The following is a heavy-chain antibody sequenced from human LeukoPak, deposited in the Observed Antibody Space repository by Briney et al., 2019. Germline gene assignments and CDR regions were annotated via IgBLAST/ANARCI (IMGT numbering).Heavy chain of an antibody. CDR2: ISWNSGSI. Sequence: TGGSLRLSCAASGFTFDDYAMHWVRQAPGKGLEWVSGISWNSGSIGYADSVKGRFTISRDNAKNSLYLQMNSLRAEDTALYYCAKDTTYYYDSSGHDYWGQGTLVTVSS. CDR1: GFTFDDYA. V-gene: IGHV3-9*01. D-gene: IGHD3-22*01. CDR3: AKDTTYYYDSSGHDY. J-gene: IGHJ4*02.